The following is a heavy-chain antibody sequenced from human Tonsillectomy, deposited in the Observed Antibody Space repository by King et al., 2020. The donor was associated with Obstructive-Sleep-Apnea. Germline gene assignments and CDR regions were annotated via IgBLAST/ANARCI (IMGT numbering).Heavy chain of an antibody. D-gene: IGHD2-15*01. Sequence: VQLVESGGGLVQSGRSLRLSCTASGFTFGDYAVSWFRQAPGKGLEWIGFMRSEDYGGTTDYAAYVKGRFTISREDSRSIAYLQMNSLKTEDTAIYYCTSYCGGGSCSVFYYYAMDVWGQGTTVTVSS. J-gene: IGHJ6*02. CDR2: MRSEDYGGTT. V-gene: IGHV3-49*03. CDR1: GFTFGDYA. CDR3: TSYCGGGSCSVFYYYAMDV.